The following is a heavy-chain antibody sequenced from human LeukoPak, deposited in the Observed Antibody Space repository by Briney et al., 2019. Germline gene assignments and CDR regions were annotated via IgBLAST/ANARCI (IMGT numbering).Heavy chain of an antibody. Sequence: SETLSLTCTVSGGLITKSPFYWGWIRQTPGKGLEWIGNIFYSGVTYYNPSLKSRVSISVDTSNNQFSLTLSSVTAADTAVYFCARRSDFGGFSDSWGQGILVSLSA. CDR3: ARRSDFGGFSDS. CDR1: GGLITKSPFY. J-gene: IGHJ4*02. D-gene: IGHD4-23*01. V-gene: IGHV4-39*01. CDR2: IFYSGVT.